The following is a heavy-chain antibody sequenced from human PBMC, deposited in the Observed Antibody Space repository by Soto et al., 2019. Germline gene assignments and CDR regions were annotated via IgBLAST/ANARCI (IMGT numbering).Heavy chain of an antibody. J-gene: IGHJ6*02. CDR2: ISYDGSNK. Sequence: GGSLRLSCAASGFTFSSYGMHWVRQAPGKGLEWVAVISYDGSNKYYADSVKGRFTISRDNSKNTLYLQMNSLRAEDTAVYYCAKTLGYCSGGSCYPSYYYYGMDVWGQGTTVTVSS. CDR3: AKTLGYCSGGSCYPSYYYYGMDV. CDR1: GFTFSSYG. V-gene: IGHV3-30*18. D-gene: IGHD2-15*01.